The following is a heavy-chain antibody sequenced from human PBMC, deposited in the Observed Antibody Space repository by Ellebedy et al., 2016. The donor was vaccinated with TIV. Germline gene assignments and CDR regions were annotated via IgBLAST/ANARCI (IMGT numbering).Heavy chain of an antibody. CDR2: VSFDGSAE. Sequence: GESLKISXAASGFTLSNYATHWVRQAPGKGLEWVAAVSFDGSAEFYADSVKGRFNISRDNSKNAVFLQMNGLRVEDTAVYYCASPSSHCRFDNCYSRFDYWGQGTLVAVSS. J-gene: IGHJ4*02. D-gene: IGHD2-2*02. CDR1: GFTLSNYA. V-gene: IGHV3-30-3*01. CDR3: ASPSSHCRFDNCYSRFDY.